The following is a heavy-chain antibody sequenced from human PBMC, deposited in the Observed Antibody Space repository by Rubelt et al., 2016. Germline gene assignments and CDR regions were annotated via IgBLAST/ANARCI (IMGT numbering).Heavy chain of an antibody. D-gene: IGHD3-16*01. V-gene: IGHV3-33*01. CDR3: ARGYGSIMIGPEW. CDR1: GFTFSDYV. Sequence: QVQLVESGGGVVQPGRSLRLSCAASGFTFSDYVMHWVRQAPGKGLEWVAVIWNDGNNKYYADSVKGRFTIYRDNSKNTLYLQMDSLMAEDTAVYYCARGYGSIMIGPEWWGQGTLVTVSS. J-gene: IGHJ4*02. CDR2: IWNDGNNK.